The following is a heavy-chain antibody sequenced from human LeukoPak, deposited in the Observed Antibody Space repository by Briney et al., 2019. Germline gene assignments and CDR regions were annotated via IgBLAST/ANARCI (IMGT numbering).Heavy chain of an antibody. CDR1: GFTFSSYS. CDR3: ARDSSGYMDV. V-gene: IGHV3-48*01. Sequence: GGSLRLSCAASGFTFSSYSMNWVRQAPGKWLEWVSYISSSSSTIYYADSVKGRFTISRDNAKNSLYLQMNSLRAEDTAVYYCARDSSGYMDVWGKGTTVTVSS. CDR2: ISSSSSTI. J-gene: IGHJ6*03. D-gene: IGHD3-22*01.